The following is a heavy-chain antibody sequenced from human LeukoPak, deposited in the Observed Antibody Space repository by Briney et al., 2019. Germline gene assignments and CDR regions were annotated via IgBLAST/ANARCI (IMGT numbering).Heavy chain of an antibody. D-gene: IGHD1-26*01. CDR1: GFTFSSYS. V-gene: IGHV3-21*01. CDR3: ARYSSNVVGKRHYFDY. CDR2: ISGSSSYI. J-gene: IGHJ4*02. Sequence: GGSLRLSRAASGFTFSSYSMNWVRQAPGKGLEWVSSISGSSSYIYYTDSVKGRFTISRDNAKNSLYLQMNSLRAEDTAVYYCARYSSNVVGKRHYFDYWGQGTLVTVSS.